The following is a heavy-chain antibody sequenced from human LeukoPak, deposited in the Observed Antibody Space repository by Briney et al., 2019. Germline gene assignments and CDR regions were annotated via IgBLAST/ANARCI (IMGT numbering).Heavy chain of an antibody. V-gene: IGHV1-69*02. Sequence: SVKVSCKASGDTFSSYTISWVRQAPGQGLEWMGRIIPILGIANYAQKFQGRVTITADKSTSTAYMELSSLRSEDTAVYYCGAKKDIVVLRGADDYWGQGTLVPVSS. CDR1: GDTFSSYT. CDR3: GAKKDIVVLRGADDY. D-gene: IGHD2-2*01. J-gene: IGHJ4*02. CDR2: IIPILGIA.